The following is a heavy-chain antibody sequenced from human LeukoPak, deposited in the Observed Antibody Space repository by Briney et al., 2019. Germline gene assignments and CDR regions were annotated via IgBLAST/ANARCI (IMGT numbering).Heavy chain of an antibody. CDR3: ARASGLGDYYFWSEGIDY. V-gene: IGHV1-3*03. J-gene: IGHJ4*02. CDR1: GYTFTSYA. Sequence: ASVKVSCKASGYTFTSYAMHWVRQAPGQRLEWMGWINAGNGNTKYSREVQGRVTNTGDTSASTAYMELSSLRSEDMAVYNCARASGLGDYYFWSEGIDYWGQGTLVTVSS. CDR2: INAGNGNT. D-gene: IGHD3-3*01.